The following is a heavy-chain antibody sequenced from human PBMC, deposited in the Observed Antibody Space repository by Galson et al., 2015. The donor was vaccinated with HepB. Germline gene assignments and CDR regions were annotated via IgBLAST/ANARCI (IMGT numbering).Heavy chain of an antibody. V-gene: IGHV3-48*04. CDR2: IGSSGNTK. D-gene: IGHD2-15*01. Sequence: SLRLSCAPSGFTFSNYSINWVRQAPGKGLEWVSYIGSSGNTKYYADSVRGRFTISRDNAKNSLYLQMNSLRAEDTAVYYCARERRGGSSAGMDVWGQGTSVTVSS. CDR1: GFTFSNYS. J-gene: IGHJ6*02. CDR3: ARERRGGSSAGMDV.